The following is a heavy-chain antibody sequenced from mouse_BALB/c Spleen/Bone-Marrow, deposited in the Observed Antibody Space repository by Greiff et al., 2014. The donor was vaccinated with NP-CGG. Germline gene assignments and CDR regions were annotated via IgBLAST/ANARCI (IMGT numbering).Heavy chain of an antibody. Sequence: VQLQQSGPGLVKPSQSLSLTCTVTGYSTTSDYAWNWIRQFPGNELEWMGFISYSGSTSYNPSLKSRISITRDTSKNQFFLQLNSVTTEDTATNYCARFYYYGSSYKNWYFDVWGAGTTVTVSS. D-gene: IGHD1-1*01. CDR1: GYSTTSDYA. CDR2: ISYSGST. J-gene: IGHJ1*01. CDR3: ARFYYYGSSYKNWYFDV. V-gene: IGHV3-2*02.